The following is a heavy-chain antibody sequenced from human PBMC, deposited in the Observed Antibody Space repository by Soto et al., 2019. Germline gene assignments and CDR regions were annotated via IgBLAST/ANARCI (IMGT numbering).Heavy chain of an antibody. CDR2: IRSKANSYAT. D-gene: IGHD5-12*01. Sequence: GGSLRLSCAASGFTFSGSAMHWVRQASGKGLEWVGRIRSKANSYATAYAASVKGRFTISRDDSKNTAYLQMNSLKTEDTAVYYCTRPGWTDSGYDLVAYWGQGTLVTVSS. CDR1: GFTFSGSA. V-gene: IGHV3-73*01. J-gene: IGHJ4*02. CDR3: TRPGWTDSGYDLVAY.